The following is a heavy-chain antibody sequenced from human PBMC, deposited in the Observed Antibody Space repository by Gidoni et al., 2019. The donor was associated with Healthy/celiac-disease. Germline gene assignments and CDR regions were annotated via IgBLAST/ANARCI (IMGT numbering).Heavy chain of an antibody. D-gene: IGHD6-6*01. CDR3: ARDLSSIAARPTLGY. CDR1: GGTFRSYA. CDR2: IIPILGIA. V-gene: IGHV1-69*04. J-gene: IGHJ4*02. Sequence: QVQLVQSGAEVKKPGSSVKVSCKGSGGTFRSYAISWVRPAPGQGLEWMGRIIPILGIANYAQKFQGRVTITADKSTSTAYMELSSLRSEDTAVYYCARDLSSIAARPTLGYWGQGTLVTVSS.